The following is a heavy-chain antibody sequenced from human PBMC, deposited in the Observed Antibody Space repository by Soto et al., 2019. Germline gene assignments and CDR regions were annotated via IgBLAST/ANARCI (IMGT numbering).Heavy chain of an antibody. J-gene: IGHJ4*02. V-gene: IGHV4-39*01. Sequence: SETLSLTCTVSGGSISSSSYYWGWIRQPPGKGLEWIGSIYYSGSTYYNPSLKSRVTISVDTSKNQFSLKLSSVTAADTAVYYCAKNVAATVDYWGQGTLVTVSS. CDR1: GGSISSSSYY. CDR2: IYYSGST. CDR3: AKNVAATVDY. D-gene: IGHD2-15*01.